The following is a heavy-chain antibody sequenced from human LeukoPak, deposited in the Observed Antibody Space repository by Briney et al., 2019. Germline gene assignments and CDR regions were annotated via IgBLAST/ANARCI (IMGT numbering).Heavy chain of an antibody. J-gene: IGHJ4*02. CDR1: GYSISSGYY. Sequence: RPSETLSLTCTVSGYSISSGYYWGWVRQPPGKGLEWIGSIYHSGSTYYNPSLKSRVTISVDTSKNQFSLKLNSVTAADTAVYYCARTGYSSSYYKFRFDYWGQGTLVTVSS. CDR2: IYHSGST. CDR3: ARTGYSSSYYKFRFDY. V-gene: IGHV4-38-2*02. D-gene: IGHD6-13*01.